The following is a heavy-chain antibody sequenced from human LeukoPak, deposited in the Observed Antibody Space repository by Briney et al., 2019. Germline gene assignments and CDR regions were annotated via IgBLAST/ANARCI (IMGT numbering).Heavy chain of an antibody. CDR2: VNGDGSST. D-gene: IGHD6-13*01. CDR1: GFTFSTYW. Sequence: GGSLRLSCAASGFTFSTYWMHWVRQAPGKGLVWVSRVNGDGSSTNYADSVKGRFTISRDSAKNTLYLQMNSLRAEDTAVYYCARDGIAAVDFDYWGQGILVTVSS. J-gene: IGHJ4*02. CDR3: ARDGIAAVDFDY. V-gene: IGHV3-74*01.